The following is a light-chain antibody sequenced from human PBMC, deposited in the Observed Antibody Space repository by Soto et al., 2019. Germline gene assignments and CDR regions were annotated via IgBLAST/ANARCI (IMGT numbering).Light chain of an antibody. CDR2: SNN. CDR3: AAWDDSLNGLV. Sequence: QSVLTQPPSASGTPGQRVTISCSGSSSNIGSNTVNWYQQLPGTAPKLLIYSNNQRPSGVPDRFSGSKSGTSASLAISGLQSEDEADIYCAAWDDSLNGLVFGGGTKLTVL. V-gene: IGLV1-44*01. J-gene: IGLJ3*02. CDR1: SSNIGSNT.